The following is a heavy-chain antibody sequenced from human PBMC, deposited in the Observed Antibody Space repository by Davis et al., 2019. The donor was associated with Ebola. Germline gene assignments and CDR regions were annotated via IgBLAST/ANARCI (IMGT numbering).Heavy chain of an antibody. CDR3: AREVGETKLDQ. J-gene: IGHJ4*02. CDR2: VYYSGST. Sequence: PSETLSLTCSVSGGSVTSRSYFWTWIRQPPKKGPEWIGHVYYSGSTSYNPSLRSRVTVSVDTSKNQFSLNLKSATAADTAVYYCAREVGETKLDQWGQGTLVTVSS. CDR1: GGSVTSRSYF. D-gene: IGHD1-26*01. V-gene: IGHV4-61*01.